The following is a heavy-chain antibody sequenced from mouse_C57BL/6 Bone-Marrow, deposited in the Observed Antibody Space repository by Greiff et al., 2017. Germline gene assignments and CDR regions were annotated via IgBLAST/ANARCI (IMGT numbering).Heavy chain of an antibody. CDR3: ARQRLFAY. CDR2: ISGGGGNT. J-gene: IGHJ3*01. V-gene: IGHV5-9*04. CDR1: GFTFSSYT. Sequence: EVHLVESGGGLVKPGGSLKLSCAASGFTFSSYTMSWVRQTPEQRLEWVATISGGGGNTYYPDSVKGRFTISRDNAKNSLYLQMSSLRSEDTAVYYCARQRLFAYWGQGTLVTVSA. D-gene: IGHD3-2*02.